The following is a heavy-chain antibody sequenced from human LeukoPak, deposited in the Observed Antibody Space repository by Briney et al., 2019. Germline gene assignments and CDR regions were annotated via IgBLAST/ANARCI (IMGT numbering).Heavy chain of an antibody. CDR2: ISSSGSTI. CDR3: AKYWGAYGDYRGRYLDV. CDR1: GFTFSSYE. J-gene: IGHJ6*03. D-gene: IGHD4-17*01. Sequence: GGSLRLSRAASGFTFSSYEMNWVRQAPGKGLEWVSYISSSGSTIYYADSVKGRFTISRDNAKNSLYLQMNSLRAEDTALYYCAKYWGAYGDYRGRYLDVWGKGTTVTVSS. V-gene: IGHV3-48*03.